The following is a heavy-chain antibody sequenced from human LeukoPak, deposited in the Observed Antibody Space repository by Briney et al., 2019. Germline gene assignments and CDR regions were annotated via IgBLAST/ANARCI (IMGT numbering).Heavy chain of an antibody. CDR1: GASFSGYY. CDR2: INYSGTT. V-gene: IGHV4-34*01. J-gene: IGHJ4*02. Sequence: SETLSLTCAVYGASFSGYYWSWIRQAPAKGLEWIGEINYSGTTKYNPSLKSRVAISVDTSQNQFSLKLTSVTAADTAVYCWERGGVDYSWVSYHYGDYWGEGILVTVSS. CDR3: ERGGVDYSWVSYHYGDY. D-gene: IGHD3-16*02.